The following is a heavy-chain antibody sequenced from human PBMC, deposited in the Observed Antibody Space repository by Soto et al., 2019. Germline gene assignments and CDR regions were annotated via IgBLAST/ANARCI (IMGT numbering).Heavy chain of an antibody. CDR1: GTSVSNYY. CDR3: ARGGIQLSYAFDY. Sequence: PSETLSLTCSVSGTSVSNYYWSWIRQPAGKGLEHIGRIYTSGSTSYNPFLKSRVTMSMDTSQTQIYLNLTSVTAADTAVYYCARGGIQLSYAFDYWGQGIQVTVSS. D-gene: IGHD5-18*01. CDR2: IYTSGST. V-gene: IGHV4-4*07. J-gene: IGHJ4*02.